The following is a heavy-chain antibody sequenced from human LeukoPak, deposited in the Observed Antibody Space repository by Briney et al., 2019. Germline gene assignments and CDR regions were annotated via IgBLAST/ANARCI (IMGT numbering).Heavy chain of an antibody. J-gene: IGHJ6*02. Sequence: SETLSLTCTVSGGSISSGGYYWSWIRQHPGKGLEWIGYIYYSGSTYYNPSLKSRVTISVDTSKNQFSLKLSSVTAADTAVYYCARGYIVVVPAAIVQSSYYYYYGMDVWGQGTTVTVSS. CDR3: ARGYIVVVPAAIVQSSYYYYYGMDV. D-gene: IGHD2-2*02. CDR1: GGSISSGGYY. CDR2: IYYSGST. V-gene: IGHV4-31*03.